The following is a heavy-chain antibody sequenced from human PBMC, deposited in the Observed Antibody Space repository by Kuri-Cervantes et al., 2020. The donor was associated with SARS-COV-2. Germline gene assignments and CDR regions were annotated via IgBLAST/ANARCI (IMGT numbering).Heavy chain of an antibody. CDR3: ASSGWDYYDSSGYYYYYYGMDV. J-gene: IGHJ6*02. CDR1: GFTFSSYG. Sequence: GGSLRLSCAASGFTFSSYGMHWVRQAPGKGLEWVAVISYDGSNKYYADSVKGRFTISRDNSKNTLYLQMNSLRAEDTAVYYCASSGWDYYDSSGYYYYYYGMDVWGQGTTVTVSS. CDR2: ISYDGSNK. V-gene: IGHV3-30*03. D-gene: IGHD3-22*01.